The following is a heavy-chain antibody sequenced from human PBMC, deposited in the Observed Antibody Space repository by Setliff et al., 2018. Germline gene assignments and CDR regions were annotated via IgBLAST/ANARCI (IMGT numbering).Heavy chain of an antibody. CDR1: GFTFSTYN. J-gene: IGHJ4*02. CDR3: ARVGVFGGGYFDF. D-gene: IGHD3-16*01. Sequence: GGSLRLSCAASGFTFSTYNMNWVRQAPGKGLEWVSSISSSSSYIYYADSVKGRFTISRDNAKNSLYLQMDSLRAEDTAVYYCARVGVFGGGYFDFWGQGTLVTVSS. CDR2: ISSSSSYI. V-gene: IGHV3-21*01.